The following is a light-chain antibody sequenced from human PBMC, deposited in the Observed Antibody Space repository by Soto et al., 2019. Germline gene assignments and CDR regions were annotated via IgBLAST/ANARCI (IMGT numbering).Light chain of an antibody. J-gene: IGLJ2*01. CDR3: CSYAGTYTFVV. V-gene: IGLV2-11*01. Sequence: QSALTQPRSVSGSPGQSVTISCTGTSSDVGGYNCVSWYQQHPGKAPKLMIYDVNKRPSGVPDRFSGSKSGNTASLTISGLQTEDEADYYCCSYAGTYTFVVFGRGTKLTVL. CDR2: DVN. CDR1: SSDVGGYNC.